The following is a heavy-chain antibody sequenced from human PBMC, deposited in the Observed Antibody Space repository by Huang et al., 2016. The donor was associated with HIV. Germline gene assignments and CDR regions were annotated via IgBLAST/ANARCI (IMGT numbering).Heavy chain of an antibody. CDR1: GGSVSSHY. CDR3: ARTSHYDFWSGHHWFDP. V-gene: IGHV4-59*02. D-gene: IGHD3-3*01. Sequence: QVQLQESGPGLVKPSETLSLTCTVSGGSVSSHYWSWIRQPPAKGLEWIGNIYYRGNYNPSLKRRVTISVDTSNNQFSLKLSSVTAADTAVYYCARTSHYDFWSGHHWFDPWGQGTLVTVSS. CDR2: IYYRG. J-gene: IGHJ5*02.